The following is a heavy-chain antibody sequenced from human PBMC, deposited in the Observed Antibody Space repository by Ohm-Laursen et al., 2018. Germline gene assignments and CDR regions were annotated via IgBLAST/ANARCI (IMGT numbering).Heavy chain of an antibody. V-gene: IGHV3-23*01. CDR3: AKDGGIAVAGTEIDY. D-gene: IGHD6-19*01. J-gene: IGHJ4*02. CDR2: ISGSGGST. Sequence: SLRLSCTASGLTFSTYAMTWVRQAPGKGLEWVSAISGSGGSTYYADSVKGRFTISRDNSKNTLYLQMNSLRAENTAVYYCAKDGGIAVAGTEIDYWGQGTLVTVSS. CDR1: GLTFSTYA.